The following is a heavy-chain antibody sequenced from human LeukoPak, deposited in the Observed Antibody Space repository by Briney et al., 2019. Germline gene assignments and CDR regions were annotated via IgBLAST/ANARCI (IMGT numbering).Heavy chain of an antibody. CDR3: ARVYSNSEGGY. J-gene: IGHJ4*02. Sequence: PSETLSLTCTVSGGSISSYYWSWIRQPPGKGLEWIGYIYYSGSTNYNPSLKSRVTISVDTSKNQFSLRLSSVTAADTAVYYCARVYSNSEGGYWGQGTLVTVSS. CDR1: GGSISSYY. D-gene: IGHD6-6*01. CDR2: IYYSGST. V-gene: IGHV4-59*12.